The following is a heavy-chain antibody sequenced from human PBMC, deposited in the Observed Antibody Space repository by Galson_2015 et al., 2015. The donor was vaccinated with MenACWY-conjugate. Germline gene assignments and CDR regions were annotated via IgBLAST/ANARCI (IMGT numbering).Heavy chain of an antibody. CDR3: ARDSAARFDY. CDR2: MYSSGST. J-gene: IGHJ4*02. Sequence: SETLSLTCTVSGGSISGYYWTWIRQSPGKGLEWIGYMYSSGSTSYNPSLEGRVTISRDMSRNQFSLNLRSVTAADTAVYFCARDSAARFDYWGQGALVTVSS. D-gene: IGHD6-6*01. CDR1: GGSISGYY. V-gene: IGHV4-59*01.